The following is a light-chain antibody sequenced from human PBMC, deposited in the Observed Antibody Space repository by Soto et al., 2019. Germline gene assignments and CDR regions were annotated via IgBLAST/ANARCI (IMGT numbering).Light chain of an antibody. CDR2: DVS. J-gene: IGLJ3*02. CDR1: SSDVGAYNY. Sequence: QSALTQPPSASGSPGQSVTISCTGTSSDVGAYNYVSWYQQHPGKAPKLMIYDVSKRPSGVPDRFSGSKSGNTASLTVSGLPAEDDADFPCISCAGSSIWLFGGGTTLTVL. V-gene: IGLV2-8*01. CDR3: ISCAGSSIWL.